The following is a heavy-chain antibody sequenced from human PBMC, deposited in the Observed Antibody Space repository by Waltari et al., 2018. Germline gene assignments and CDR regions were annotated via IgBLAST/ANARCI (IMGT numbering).Heavy chain of an antibody. D-gene: IGHD2-2*01. J-gene: IGHJ3*02. V-gene: IGHV3-53*01. Sequence: EVQLVESGGGLIQPGGSLRLSCAASRFTVSSNYMSWVRQAPGKGLEWVSVIYSVGSTYYADSVKGRFTISRDNSKNTLYLQMNNLRAEDTAVYYCVREGNREYHGHDAFDIWGQGTMVTVSS. CDR3: VREGNREYHGHDAFDI. CDR1: RFTVSSNY. CDR2: IYSVGST.